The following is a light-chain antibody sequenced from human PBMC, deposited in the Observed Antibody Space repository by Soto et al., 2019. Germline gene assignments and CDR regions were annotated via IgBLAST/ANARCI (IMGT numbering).Light chain of an antibody. CDR1: QSVTRF. CDR2: KAF. Sequence: ILMTQSPSTLSASVGDRVTITCRASQSVTRFLAWYQQKPGKAPKLLIYKAFTLGGGVPSRFSGGGSGTDFTLTISSLQPDDSATYYCQQYVSYSSFGPGTKVEIK. CDR3: QQYVSYSS. V-gene: IGKV1-5*03. J-gene: IGKJ3*01.